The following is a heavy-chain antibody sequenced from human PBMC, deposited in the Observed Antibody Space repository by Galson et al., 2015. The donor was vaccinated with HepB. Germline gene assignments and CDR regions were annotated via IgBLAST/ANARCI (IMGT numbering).Heavy chain of an antibody. CDR3: ARLAGYCSSTSCLDAFDI. Sequence: ETLSLTCTVSGGSISSSSYYWGWIRQPPGKGLEWIGSIYYSGSTYYNPSLKSRVTISVDTSKNQLSLKLSSVTAADTAVYYCARLAGYCSSTSCLDAFDIWGQGTMVTVSS. J-gene: IGHJ3*02. CDR1: GGSISSSSYY. D-gene: IGHD2-2*01. CDR2: IYYSGST. V-gene: IGHV4-39*01.